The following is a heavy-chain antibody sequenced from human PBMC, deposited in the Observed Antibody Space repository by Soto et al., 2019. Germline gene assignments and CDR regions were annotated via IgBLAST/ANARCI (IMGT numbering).Heavy chain of an antibody. D-gene: IGHD4-4*01. J-gene: IGHJ4*02. CDR2: IYHSGST. Sequence: SETLSLTCAVSGGSISSSNWWSWVRQPPGKGLEWIGEIYHSGSTNYNPSLKSRVTISVDTSKNQFSLKLSSVTAADTAVYYCASRNSSPFFDYWSQGSLVTVSS. CDR3: ASRNSSPFFDY. V-gene: IGHV4-4*02. CDR1: GGSISSSNW.